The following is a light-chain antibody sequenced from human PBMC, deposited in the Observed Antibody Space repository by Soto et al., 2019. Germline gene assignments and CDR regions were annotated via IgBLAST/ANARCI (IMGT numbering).Light chain of an antibody. Sequence: IVLTQSPVTLSLAPGEIATLSCSSSQSVSSSYLAWYQQKPGQAPRLLIYDASNRATGIPARFSGSGSGTDFTLTISSLEPEDFAVYYCQQRSNWPPTFGQGTRLEIK. J-gene: IGKJ5*01. V-gene: IGKV3D-20*02. CDR3: QQRSNWPPT. CDR2: DAS. CDR1: QSVSSSY.